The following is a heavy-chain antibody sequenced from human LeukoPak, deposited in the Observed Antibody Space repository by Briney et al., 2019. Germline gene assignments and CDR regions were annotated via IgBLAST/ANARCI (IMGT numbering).Heavy chain of an antibody. V-gene: IGHV3-30*02. J-gene: IGHJ3*02. CDR3: VKDLYRYCSGGSCYSDAFDI. D-gene: IGHD2-15*01. CDR2: IRYDGSNK. Sequence: GGSLRLSCAASGFTFSSYGMHWVRQAPGKGLEWVAFIRYDGSNKYYADSVKGRFTISRDNSKNTLYLQMNSLRAEDTAVYYCVKDLYRYCSGGSCYSDAFDIWGQGTMVTVSS. CDR1: GFTFSSYG.